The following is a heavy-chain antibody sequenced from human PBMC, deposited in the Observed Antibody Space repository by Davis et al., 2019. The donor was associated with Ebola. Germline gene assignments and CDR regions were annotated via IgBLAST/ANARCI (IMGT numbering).Heavy chain of an antibody. CDR3: ARAYYFGSGSYKDRNYYYGLDV. CDR1: GFTFSSYS. Sequence: GGSLRLSCAASGFTFSSYSMNWVRQAPGKGLEWVSYISTSSSTIYYADSVKGRFTISRDNAKNSLYLQMNSLRDEDTAVYYCARAYYFGSGSYKDRNYYYGLDVWGKGTTVTVSS. CDR2: ISTSSSTI. D-gene: IGHD3-10*01. J-gene: IGHJ6*04. V-gene: IGHV3-48*02.